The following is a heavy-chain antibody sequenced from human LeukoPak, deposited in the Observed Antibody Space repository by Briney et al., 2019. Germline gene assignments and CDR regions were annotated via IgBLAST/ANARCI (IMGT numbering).Heavy chain of an antibody. CDR3: AKVGSHWLWYFDY. Sequence: PGGSLRLSCAASGFTFSSYGMHWVRQAPGKGLEWVACIRYDGSNKYYADSVKGRFTISRDNSKNTLYLQMNSQRAEDTAVYYCAKVGSHWLWYFDYWGQGALVTVSS. CDR1: GFTFSSYG. V-gene: IGHV3-30*02. CDR2: IRYDGSNK. J-gene: IGHJ4*02. D-gene: IGHD3-10*01.